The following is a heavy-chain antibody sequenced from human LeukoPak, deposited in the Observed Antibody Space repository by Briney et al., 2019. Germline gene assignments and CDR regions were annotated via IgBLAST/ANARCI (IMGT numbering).Heavy chain of an antibody. CDR1: GYTLTELS. CDR3: ATYPPAAQMYYFDY. V-gene: IGHV1-24*01. D-gene: IGHD2-2*01. J-gene: IGHJ4*02. Sequence: ASVKVSCKVSGYTLTELSMHWVRQAPGKGLEWMGGFDPEDGETIYAQKFQGRVTMTEDISTDTAYMELSSLRSEDTAVYYCATYPPAAQMYYFDYWGQGTLVTVSS. CDR2: FDPEDGET.